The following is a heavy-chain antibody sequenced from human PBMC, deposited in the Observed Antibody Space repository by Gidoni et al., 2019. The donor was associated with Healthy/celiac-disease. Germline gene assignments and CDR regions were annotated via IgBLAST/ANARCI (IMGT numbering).Heavy chain of an antibody. J-gene: IGHJ6*02. CDR1: GGSFSGYY. CDR2: INHSGST. V-gene: IGHV4-34*01. Sequence: QVQLQQWGAGLLKPSETLSLTCAVYGGSFSGYYWSWIRQPPGKGLEWIGEINHSGSTNYNPSLKSRVTISVDTSKNQFSLKLSSVTAADTAVYYCARVAMIVVANGYYYYYGMDVWGQGTTVTVSS. D-gene: IGHD3-22*01. CDR3: ARVAMIVVANGYYYYYGMDV.